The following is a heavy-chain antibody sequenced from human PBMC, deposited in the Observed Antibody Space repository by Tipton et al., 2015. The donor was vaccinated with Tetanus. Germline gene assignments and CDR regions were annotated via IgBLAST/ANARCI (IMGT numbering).Heavy chain of an antibody. J-gene: IGHJ4*02. V-gene: IGHV4-59*01. CDR3: ARPIKQWLVPVDS. Sequence: TLSLTCAVSGGSFSDFYWSWIRQPPGKGLEWIGYVFHSGSTKYNPSLKSRVTISVDTSKNQFSLKLRSVTAADTAVYYCARPIKQWLVPVDSWGQGTLVTVSS. D-gene: IGHD6-19*01. CDR2: VFHSGST. CDR1: GGSFSDFY.